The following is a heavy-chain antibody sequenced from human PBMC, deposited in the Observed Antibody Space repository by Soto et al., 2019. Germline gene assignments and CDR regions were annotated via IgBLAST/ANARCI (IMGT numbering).Heavy chain of an antibody. CDR3: ARVRETMIVVALAFDY. D-gene: IGHD3-22*01. J-gene: IGHJ4*02. Sequence: SETLSLTCTVSGGSISSYYWSWIRQPPGKGLEWIGYIYYSGSTNYNPSLKSRVTISVDTSKNQFSLKLSSVTAADTAVYYCARVRETMIVVALAFDYWGQGTLVTVSS. CDR2: IYYSGST. CDR1: GGSISSYY. V-gene: IGHV4-59*01.